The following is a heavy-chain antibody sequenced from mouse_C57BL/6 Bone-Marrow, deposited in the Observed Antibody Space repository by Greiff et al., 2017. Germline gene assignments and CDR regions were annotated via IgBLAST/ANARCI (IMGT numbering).Heavy chain of an antibody. D-gene: IGHD1-1*01. J-gene: IGHJ3*01. CDR2: ISSGGSYT. CDR1: GFTFSSYG. V-gene: IGHV5-6*01. Sequence: EVKVVESGGDLVKPGGSLKLSCAASGFTFSSYGMSWVRQTPDKRLEWVATISSGGSYTYYPDSVKGRFTISRDNAKNTLYLQMSSLKSEDTAMYYCARKDYYGSSAWFAYWGQGTLVTVSA. CDR3: ARKDYYGSSAWFAY.